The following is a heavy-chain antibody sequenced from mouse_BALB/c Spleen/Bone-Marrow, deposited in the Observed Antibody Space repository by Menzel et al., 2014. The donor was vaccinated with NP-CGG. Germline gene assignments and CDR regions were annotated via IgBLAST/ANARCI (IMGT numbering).Heavy chain of an antibody. CDR3: VREGYFYAMDY. CDR2: MWAGGDI. V-gene: IGHV2-9*02. CDR1: GFSLTSYG. J-gene: IGHJ4*01. Sequence: VKLVDSGPGLVSPSQSLSITCTVSGFSLTSYGVHWVRQPPGKGLEWLGVMWAGGDISYNSALMSRLIISKDSSKSQVFLKMNSLQTDDTAMYYCVREGYFYAMDYWGQGTSVTVSS.